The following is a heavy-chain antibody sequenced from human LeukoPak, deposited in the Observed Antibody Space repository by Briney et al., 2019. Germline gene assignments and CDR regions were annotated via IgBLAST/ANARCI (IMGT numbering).Heavy chain of an antibody. CDR3: ARRRFVRGPDVVNPFDY. J-gene: IGHJ4*02. CDR1: GGSFSGYY. CDR2: INHSGST. Sequence: SETLSLTCAVYGGSFSGYYWSWIRQPPGKGLEWIGEINHSGSTYYNPSLKSRVTISVDTSKNQFSLKLSSVTAADTAVYYCARRRFVRGPDVVNPFDYWGQGTLVTVSS. V-gene: IGHV4-34*01. D-gene: IGHD2-8*01.